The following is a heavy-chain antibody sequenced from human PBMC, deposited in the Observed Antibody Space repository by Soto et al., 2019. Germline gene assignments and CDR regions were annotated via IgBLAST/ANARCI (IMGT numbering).Heavy chain of an antibody. CDR3: ARIQCSGGSCYFPLWAFDI. CDR2: MNPNSGNT. J-gene: IGHJ3*02. Sequence: QMQLVQSGAEVKKPGASVKVSSKASGYTLTSYDINWGRQATGQGLEWMGWMNPNSGNTGYAQKFQGRVTMTRNTSISTAYMELSSLRSEDTAVYYCARIQCSGGSCYFPLWAFDIWGQGTMVTVSS. CDR1: GYTLTSYD. D-gene: IGHD2-15*01. V-gene: IGHV1-8*01.